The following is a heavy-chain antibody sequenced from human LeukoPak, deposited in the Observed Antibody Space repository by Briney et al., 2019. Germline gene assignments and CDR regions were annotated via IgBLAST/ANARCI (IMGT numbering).Heavy chain of an antibody. Sequence: SETLSLTCAVYGGSFSGYYWSWIRQPPGKGLEWIGEINHSGSTNYNPSLKSRVTISVDTSKNQFSLKLSSVTAADTAVYYCARGQRTLAFLSSGYYYDDFDYWGQGTLVTVSS. V-gene: IGHV4-34*01. CDR2: INHSGST. CDR1: GGSFSGYY. D-gene: IGHD3-22*01. CDR3: ARGQRTLAFLSSGYYYDDFDY. J-gene: IGHJ4*02.